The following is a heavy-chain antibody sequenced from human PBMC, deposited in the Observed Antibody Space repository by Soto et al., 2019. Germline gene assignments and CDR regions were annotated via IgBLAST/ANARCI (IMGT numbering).Heavy chain of an antibody. CDR2: IHYRANS. CDR1: GDSISSSSYY. CDR3: ARPLQLAVSGFDP. J-gene: IGHJ5*02. Sequence: SETLSLTCAVSGDSISSSSYYWAWIRQPPGKGLEWIGSIHYRANSYYSPSLKSRITISVDTSKNQISLRLSSVTAADTAVYYCARPLQLAVSGFDPLGPGNPGHRLL. V-gene: IGHV4-39*01. D-gene: IGHD3-3*02.